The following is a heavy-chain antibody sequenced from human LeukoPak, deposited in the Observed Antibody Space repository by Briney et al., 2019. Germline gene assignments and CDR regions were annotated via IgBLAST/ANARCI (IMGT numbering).Heavy chain of an antibody. CDR1: GFTFSSYW. J-gene: IGHJ4*02. V-gene: IGHV3-7*01. CDR3: ARVDVGATRGAAICY. CDR2: IKQDGSEN. D-gene: IGHD1-26*01. Sequence: GGSLRLPCAASGFTFSSYWMSWVRQAPGKGLEWVANIKQDGSENYYVDSVKGRFTISRDNAKNSLYLQMNSLRAEDTAVYYCARVDVGATRGAAICYWGQGTLVTVSS.